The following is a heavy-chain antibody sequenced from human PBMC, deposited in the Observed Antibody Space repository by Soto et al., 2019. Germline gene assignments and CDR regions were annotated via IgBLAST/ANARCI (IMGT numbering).Heavy chain of an antibody. Sequence: VQLVQSGAEVKRPGSSVKVSCKAPVGTFSDYNIAWVRQARGQGLEWMGRIIPKLGITNYANKFQDRVRITADKATSTAYMELTSLRHEDTAVYFCSRVEGTRTTNFYHYMDVWGEGTSVTVS. CDR1: VGTFSDYN. D-gene: IGHD2-8*01. CDR2: IIPKLGIT. V-gene: IGHV1-69*02. CDR3: SRVEGTRTTNFYHYMDV. J-gene: IGHJ6*03.